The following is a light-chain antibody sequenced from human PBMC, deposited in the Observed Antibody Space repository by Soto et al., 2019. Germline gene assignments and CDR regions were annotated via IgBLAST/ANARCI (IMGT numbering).Light chain of an antibody. Sequence: DIQMTQSPSAMSASVGDRVTITCRASQGITNSLVWFQQKPGKVPKRLIYDASRLESGVPSRFSGSGSGTEFTLTISNLQPEDFATYHCLQHNSFPLTFGGRTKVEI. CDR1: QGITNS. CDR3: LQHNSFPLT. CDR2: DAS. V-gene: IGKV1-17*03. J-gene: IGKJ4*01.